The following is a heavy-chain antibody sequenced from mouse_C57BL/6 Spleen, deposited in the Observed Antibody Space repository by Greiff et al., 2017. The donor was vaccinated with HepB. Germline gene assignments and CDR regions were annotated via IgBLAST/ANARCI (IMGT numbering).Heavy chain of an antibody. CDR1: GFTFSDYG. V-gene: IGHV5-17*01. CDR2: ISRGSSTI. Sequence: EVQLVESGGGLVKPGGSLKLSCAASGFTFSDYGMHWVRQAPEKGLEWVAYISRGSSTIYYADTVKGRFTISRDNAKNTLFLQMTSLRSEDTAMYYCARPGVYYDDGYAMDYWGQGTSVTVSS. J-gene: IGHJ4*01. CDR3: ARPGVYYDDGYAMDY. D-gene: IGHD2-4*01.